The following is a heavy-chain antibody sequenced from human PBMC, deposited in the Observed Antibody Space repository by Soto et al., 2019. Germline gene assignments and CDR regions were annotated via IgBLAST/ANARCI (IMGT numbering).Heavy chain of an antibody. CDR2: IRSKAYGGTT. CDR1: GFTFGDYA. CDR3: TRDQGYYDFWSGFDPSSYYYGMDV. Sequence: SLRLSCTASGFTFGDYAMSWFRQAPGKGLEWVGFIRSKAYGGTTEYAASVKGRFTIPRDDSKSIAYLQMNSLKTGDTAVYYCTRDQGYYDFWSGFDPSSYYYGMDVWGQGTTVTVSS. V-gene: IGHV3-49*03. J-gene: IGHJ6*02. D-gene: IGHD3-3*01.